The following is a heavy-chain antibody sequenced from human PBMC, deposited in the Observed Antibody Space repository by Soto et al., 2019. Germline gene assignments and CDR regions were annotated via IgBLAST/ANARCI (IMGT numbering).Heavy chain of an antibody. CDR1: GYTFTSNY. V-gene: IGHV1-46*01. CDR3: ARDRRHSSGLLDN. Sequence: QVQLVQSGAEVKMPGASVKLSCKASGYTFTSNYIHWVRQAPGRGLEWMGIINPSGGVTSHNYEQKFQGRVNMTVDTSTTTVYMELSRLRAEDTAVYYCARDRRHSSGLLDNWGQGALVTVSS. D-gene: IGHD3-22*01. CDR2: INPSGGVT. J-gene: IGHJ4*02.